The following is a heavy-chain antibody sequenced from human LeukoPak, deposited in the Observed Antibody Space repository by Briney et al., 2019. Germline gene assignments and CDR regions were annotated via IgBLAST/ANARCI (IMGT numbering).Heavy chain of an antibody. CDR3: ARQSGSGGSCLNY. Sequence: ASVKVSCKASGYTFTSYYMHWVRRAPGQGLEWMGIINPSGGSASYAQKFQGRVTMTRDTSTSTVYMELSSLRSEDTAVYYCARQSGSGGSCLNYWGQGTLVTVSS. CDR2: INPSGGSA. V-gene: IGHV1-46*01. J-gene: IGHJ4*02. CDR1: GYTFTSYY. D-gene: IGHD2-15*01.